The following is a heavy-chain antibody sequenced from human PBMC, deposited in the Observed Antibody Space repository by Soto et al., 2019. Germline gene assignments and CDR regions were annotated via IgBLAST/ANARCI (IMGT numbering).Heavy chain of an antibody. J-gene: IGHJ4*02. D-gene: IGHD3-16*01. CDR3: TRGAGEPWVRFDS. CDR2: ISYSAKT. Sequence: SEAPSLPWGVSGDSIIGGYYSDWVRHSPGKGLEWIVTISYSAKTFYNPSLASRFSMAVDSSKNQFSLRLTSVTAADTVLYFCTRGAGEPWVRFDSWGRGILVTVSS. CDR1: GDSIIGGYY. V-gene: IGHV4-38-2*01.